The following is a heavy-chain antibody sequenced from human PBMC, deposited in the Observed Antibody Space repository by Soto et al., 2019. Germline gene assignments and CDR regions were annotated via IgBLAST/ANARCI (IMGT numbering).Heavy chain of an antibody. V-gene: IGHV3-30*18. J-gene: IGHJ6*02. CDR3: AKDTEVAGFRGPYYYGMDV. CDR2: ISYDGSNK. D-gene: IGHD6-19*01. CDR1: GFTFSSYC. Sequence: GGSLRLSCAASGFTFSSYCMHWVRQAPGKGLGWVAVISYDGSNKYYADSVKGRFTISRDNSKNTLYLQMNSLRAEDTAVYYCAKDTEVAGFRGPYYYGMDVWGQGTTVTVSS.